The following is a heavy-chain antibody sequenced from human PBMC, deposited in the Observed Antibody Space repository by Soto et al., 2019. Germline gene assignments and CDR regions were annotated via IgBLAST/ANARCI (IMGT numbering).Heavy chain of an antibody. D-gene: IGHD4-4*01. J-gene: IGHJ6*03. V-gene: IGHV4-4*02. CDR2: IYHSGST. CDR1: SGSISSSNW. Sequence: SETLSLTCAVSSGSISSSNWWSWVRQPPGKGLEWIGEIYHSGSTNYNPSLKSRVTISVDKSKNQFSLKLSSVTAADTAVYYCAIVSKNYYYYYMDVWGKGTTVTVSS. CDR3: AIVSKNYYYYYMDV.